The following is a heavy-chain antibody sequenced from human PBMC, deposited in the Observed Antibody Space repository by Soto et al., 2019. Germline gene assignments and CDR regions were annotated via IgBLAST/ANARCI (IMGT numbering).Heavy chain of an antibody. CDR2: ISYDGSNK. CDR1: GFTFSSYG. D-gene: IGHD2-15*01. CDR3: AKDRGVVVAAAMLDY. Sequence: PGGSLRLSCAASGFTFSSYGMHWVRQAPGKGLEWVAVISYDGSNKYYADSVKGRFTISRDNSKNTLHLQMNSLRAEDTAVYYCAKDRGVVVAAAMLDYWGQGTLVNVS. V-gene: IGHV3-30*18. J-gene: IGHJ4*02.